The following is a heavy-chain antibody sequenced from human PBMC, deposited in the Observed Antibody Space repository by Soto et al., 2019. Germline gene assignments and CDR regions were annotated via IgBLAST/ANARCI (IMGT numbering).Heavy chain of an antibody. CDR3: PKDSIVLGRSNGGG. V-gene: IGHV3-15*01. Sequence: EVQLVESGGGLVKPGGSLRLSCAASGFTFSNAWMSWVRQAPGKGLEWVGRIKSKTDGGTTDYAAPVKGRFTISRDDSKNTLYLKMNSLKTEDTAVYYCPKDSIVLGRSNGGGWGQGPLFTVSS. CDR1: GFTFSNAW. J-gene: IGHJ4*02. D-gene: IGHD2-8*01. CDR2: IKSKTDGGTT.